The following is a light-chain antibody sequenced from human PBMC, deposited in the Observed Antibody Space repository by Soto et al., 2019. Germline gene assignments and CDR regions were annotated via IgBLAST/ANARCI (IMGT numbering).Light chain of an antibody. CDR3: ETWDSSLTVVV. Sequence: QSVLTQPPSVSAAPGQKVTISCSGSNSNIGKNYVSWYQQLPGTAPKLLMYDNNQRPSGIPDRFSGSKSDTSATLGITGLQTGDEADCYCETWDSSLTVVVFGGGTKLTVL. V-gene: IGLV1-51*01. CDR2: DNN. CDR1: NSNIGKNY. J-gene: IGLJ2*01.